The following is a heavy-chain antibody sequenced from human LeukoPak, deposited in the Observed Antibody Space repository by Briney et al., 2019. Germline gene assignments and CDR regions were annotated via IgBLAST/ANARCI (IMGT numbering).Heavy chain of an antibody. Sequence: PSQTLSLTCTVSGGYISSGGYFWTWIRQHPGKGLEWIGHIYYTGSTYYNPSLKSRVTISVDTSKNQFSLKLSSVTAADTAVYYCARAPADHPFDYWGQGTLVTVSS. J-gene: IGHJ4*02. CDR2: IYYTGST. V-gene: IGHV4-31*03. CDR1: GGYISSGGYF. CDR3: ARAPADHPFDY. D-gene: IGHD1-14*01.